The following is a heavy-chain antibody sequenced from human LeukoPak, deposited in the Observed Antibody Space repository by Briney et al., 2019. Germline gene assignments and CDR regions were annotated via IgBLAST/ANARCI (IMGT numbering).Heavy chain of an antibody. CDR1: GGSISSGSYY. Sequence: PSQTLSLTCTVSGGSISSGSYYWSWIRQPAGKGLEGSVRIYTSGSTNYNPSLKSRVTISVDTSKNQFSLKLSSVTAADTAVYYCARDRPLFGVRYYYYYMDVWGKGTTVTISS. J-gene: IGHJ6*03. CDR3: ARDRPLFGVRYYYYYMDV. V-gene: IGHV4-61*02. CDR2: IYTSGST. D-gene: IGHD2-21*01.